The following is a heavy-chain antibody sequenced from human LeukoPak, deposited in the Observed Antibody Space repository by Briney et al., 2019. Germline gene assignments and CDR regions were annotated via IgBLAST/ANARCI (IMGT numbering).Heavy chain of an antibody. V-gene: IGHV4-30-4*01. CDR1: GGSISSGDYY. CDR2: IYYSGST. J-gene: IGHJ4*02. D-gene: IGHD4-17*01. Sequence: SQTPSLTCTVSGGSISSGDYYWSWIRQPPGKGLEWIGYIYYSGSTYYNPSLKSRVTISVDTSKNQFSLKLSSVTAADTAVYYCARDEAYGDYGSGLFDYWGQGTLVTVSS. CDR3: ARDEAYGDYGSGLFDY.